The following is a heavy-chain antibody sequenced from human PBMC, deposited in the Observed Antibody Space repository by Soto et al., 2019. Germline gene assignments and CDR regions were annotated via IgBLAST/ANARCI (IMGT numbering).Heavy chain of an antibody. V-gene: IGHV2-5*02. CDR3: AHIIVTKMVNVRLFFDQ. CDR2: IYWDDDK. D-gene: IGHD2-8*01. CDR1: GFSLNTGGLG. Sequence: QITLKESGPTLVKPTQTLTLTCTFSGFSLNTGGLGVAWIRQPPGKALEWLALIYWDDDKRYSPSLKSRLTITKETSKNQVVLTMTNMDPVDTATYYCAHIIVTKMVNVRLFFDQWGQGTRVTVSS. J-gene: IGHJ4*02.